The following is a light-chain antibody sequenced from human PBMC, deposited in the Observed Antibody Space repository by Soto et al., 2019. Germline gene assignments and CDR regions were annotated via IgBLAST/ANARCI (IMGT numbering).Light chain of an antibody. CDR1: QRINNN. Sequence: DIQMNKSPSSLSVSVGDTGTITCRASQRINNNFNWYQQKAGKAPKLLIYSTSTLQSGVPSRFSGSGSGTDFTLTISSLQPEDFATYYCQQSYITRISFGQGTRLEI. CDR3: QQSYITRIS. J-gene: IGKJ5*01. V-gene: IGKV1-39*01. CDR2: STS.